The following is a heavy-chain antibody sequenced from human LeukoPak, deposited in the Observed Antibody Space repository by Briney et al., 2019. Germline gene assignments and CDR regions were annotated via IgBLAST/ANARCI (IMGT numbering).Heavy chain of an antibody. V-gene: IGHV4-31*03. CDR2: INHGGST. CDR3: ARAARQGFTMIVVPFFYFDL. J-gene: IGHJ2*01. D-gene: IGHD3-22*01. Sequence: PSETLSLTCTVSGGSISSGASDWGWIRQHPKRGLEWVGYINHGGSTYYNPSLGSRVTMSVDTSKNQFSLKLSSVTAADSAVYYCARAARQGFTMIVVPFFYFDLRGRGTLVTVSS. CDR1: GGSISSGASD.